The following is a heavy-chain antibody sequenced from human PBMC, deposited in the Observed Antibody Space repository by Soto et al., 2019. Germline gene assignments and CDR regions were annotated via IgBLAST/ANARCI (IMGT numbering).Heavy chain of an antibody. CDR1: GGSISSSSYY. D-gene: IGHD2-15*01. Sequence: PSETLSLTCTVSGGSISSSSYYWGWIRQPPGKGLEWIGSIYYSGSTYYNPCLKSRVTISVDTSKNQFSLKLSSVTAADTAVYYCARHTPAISISDHWGQGTLVTVSS. CDR2: IYYSGST. J-gene: IGHJ4*02. V-gene: IGHV4-39*01. CDR3: ARHTPAISISDH.